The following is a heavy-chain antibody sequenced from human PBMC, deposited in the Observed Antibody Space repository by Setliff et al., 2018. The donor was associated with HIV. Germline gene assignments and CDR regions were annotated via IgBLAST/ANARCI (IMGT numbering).Heavy chain of an antibody. CDR2: ISAYKGNT. CDR3: ARAGYWLGYDAFDI. CDR1: GYTFSSFG. J-gene: IGHJ3*02. Sequence: ASVKVSCKASGYTFSSFGISWVRQAPGQGLGWMGWISAYKGNTNYAQKLQGRVTMTTDTSTSTAYMELRSLRSDDTAVYYCARAGYWLGYDAFDIWGQGTMVTVSS. V-gene: IGHV1-18*01. D-gene: IGHD2-15*01.